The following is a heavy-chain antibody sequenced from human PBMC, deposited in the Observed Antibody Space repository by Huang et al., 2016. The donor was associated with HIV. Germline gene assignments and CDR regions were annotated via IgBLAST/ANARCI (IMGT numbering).Heavy chain of an antibody. CDR2: IIPLFHDK. V-gene: IGHV1-69*13. Sequence: QVQLVQSGAEVKRPGSSVNVSCKASGDTFNTYPIAWVRQAPGQGLEWIGWIIPLFHDKHYSQKFQDRVTFTADGSRTTVYMELTHLRSEDTAVYYCATPHHYDSSGYYWFFDLWGRGTLVTVSS. J-gene: IGHJ2*01. D-gene: IGHD3-22*01. CDR3: ATPHHYDSSGYYWFFDL. CDR1: GDTFNTYP.